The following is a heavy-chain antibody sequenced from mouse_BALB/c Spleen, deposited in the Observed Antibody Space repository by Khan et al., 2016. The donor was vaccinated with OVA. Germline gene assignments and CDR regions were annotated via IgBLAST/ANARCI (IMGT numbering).Heavy chain of an antibody. CDR2: ISTGDTT. V-gene: IGHV5-6-5*01. J-gene: IGHJ3*01. CDR3: ARDYWFVY. CDR1: GFTFSNYA. Sequence: EVMLVESGGGLVKPGGSLKVSCAASGFTFSNYAMSWVRQTPEKRLEWVASISTGDTTYYPDSVKGRFTIYRDNARNILYLQMRRRRSDDTAMYYCARDYWFVYWGQGTLVTVSA.